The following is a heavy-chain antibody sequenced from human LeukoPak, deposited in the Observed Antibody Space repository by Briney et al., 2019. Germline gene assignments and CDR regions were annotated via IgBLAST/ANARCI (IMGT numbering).Heavy chain of an antibody. J-gene: IGHJ4*02. CDR2: ISYDGSNK. Sequence: GRSLRLSCAASGFTFSSYAMHWVRQAPGKGLEWVAVISYDGSNKYYADSVKGRFTISGDNSKNTLYLQMNSLRAEDTAVYYCAREGSGYTFDYWGQGTLVTVSS. V-gene: IGHV3-30*04. CDR1: GFTFSSYA. D-gene: IGHD3-22*01. CDR3: AREGSGYTFDY.